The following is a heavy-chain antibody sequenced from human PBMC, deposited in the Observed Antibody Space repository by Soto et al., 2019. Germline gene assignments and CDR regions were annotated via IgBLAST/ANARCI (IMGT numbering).Heavy chain of an antibody. Sequence: PGGSLRLSCAASGFTFSSYSMNWVRQAPGKGLEWASSISSSSSYIYYADSVKGRFTISRDNAKNSLYLQMNSLRAEDTAVYYCARDAPLAFDIWGQGTMVTVSS. CDR2: ISSSSSYI. CDR3: ARDAPLAFDI. V-gene: IGHV3-21*01. J-gene: IGHJ3*02. CDR1: GFTFSSYS.